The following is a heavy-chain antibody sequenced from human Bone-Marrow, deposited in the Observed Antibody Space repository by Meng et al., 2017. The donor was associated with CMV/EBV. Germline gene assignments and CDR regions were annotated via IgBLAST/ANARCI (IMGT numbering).Heavy chain of an antibody. J-gene: IGHJ2*01. D-gene: IGHD6-13*01. V-gene: IGHV3-53*01. CDR2: IYSGGST. Sequence: GESLKISCAASGFTFSSFAMSWVRQAPGKGLEWVSVIYSGGSTYYADSVKGRFTISRDNSKNTLYLQMNSLRAEDTAVYYCARVKGSSWYQGYFDLWGRGTLVTVSS. CDR3: ARVKGSSWYQGYFDL. CDR1: GFTFSSFA.